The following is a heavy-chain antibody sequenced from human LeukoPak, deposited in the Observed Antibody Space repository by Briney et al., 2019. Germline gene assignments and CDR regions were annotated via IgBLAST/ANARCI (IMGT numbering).Heavy chain of an antibody. CDR1: GGSISSGSYY. Sequence: KTSETLSLTCTVSGGSISSGSYYWSWIRQPAGKGLEWIGRIYTSGSTNYNPSLKSRVTISVDTSKNQFSLKLSSVTAADTAVYYCARALDFDWSYNWFDPWGQGTLVTVSS. CDR2: IYTSGST. CDR3: ARALDFDWSYNWFDP. D-gene: IGHD3-9*01. V-gene: IGHV4-61*02. J-gene: IGHJ5*02.